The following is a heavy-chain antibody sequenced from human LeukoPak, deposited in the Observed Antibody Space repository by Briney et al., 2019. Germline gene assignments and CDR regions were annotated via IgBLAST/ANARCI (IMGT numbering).Heavy chain of an antibody. CDR1: GGSSSGYY. CDR2: IDHSGST. D-gene: IGHD3-9*01. V-gene: IGHV4-34*01. Sequence: SETLSLTCAVYGGSSSGYYWSWIRQPPGKGLEWIGEIDHSGSTNYNPSLKSRVTISVDTSKNQFSLKLSSVTGADTAVYYCARARGRYIDFLDYWGQGTLITVSS. CDR3: ARARGRYIDFLDY. J-gene: IGHJ4*02.